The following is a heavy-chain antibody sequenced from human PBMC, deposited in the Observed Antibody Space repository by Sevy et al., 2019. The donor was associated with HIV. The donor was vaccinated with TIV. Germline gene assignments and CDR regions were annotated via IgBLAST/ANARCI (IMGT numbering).Heavy chain of an antibody. Sequence: SETLPLTCTVSGGSISSYYWSWIRQPAGKGLEWIGRIYTSGSTNYNPSLKSRVTMSVDTSKNQFSLKLSSVTAADTAVYYCARDQGYYYDSSGYYFDYHDAFDIWRQGTMVTVSS. CDR1: GGSISSYY. CDR2: IYTSGST. V-gene: IGHV4-4*07. D-gene: IGHD3-22*01. J-gene: IGHJ3*02. CDR3: ARDQGYYYDSSGYYFDYHDAFDI.